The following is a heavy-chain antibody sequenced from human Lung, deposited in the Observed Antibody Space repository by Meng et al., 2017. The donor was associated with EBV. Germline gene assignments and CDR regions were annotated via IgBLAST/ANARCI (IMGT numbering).Heavy chain of an antibody. CDR1: EFTFSRYW. V-gene: IGHV3-74*01. Sequence: RLVESGGALVQPGGSLRVSCEVSEFTFSRYWMHWVRQVPGEGLVWVSRINEYGSITNYADSVKGRFTISRDNAKNTLYLQMNSLRAEDTGLYFCSRDLAGSDDSWGQGTLVTVFS. J-gene: IGHJ5*01. D-gene: IGHD1-14*01. CDR2: INEYGSIT. CDR3: SRDLAGSDDS.